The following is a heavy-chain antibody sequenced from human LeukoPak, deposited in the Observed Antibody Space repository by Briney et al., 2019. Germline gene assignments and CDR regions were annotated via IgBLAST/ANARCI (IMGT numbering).Heavy chain of an antibody. Sequence: GASVKVSCKASGYTFTSYDISWVRQAPGQGLEWMGWISAYNGNTNYAQKLQGRVTMTTDTSTSTAYMELRSLRSDDTAVYYCARETYYYDSSGYTYYYYGMDVWGQGTTVTVSS. J-gene: IGHJ6*02. D-gene: IGHD3-22*01. CDR2: ISAYNGNT. CDR3: ARETYYYDSSGYTYYYYGMDV. V-gene: IGHV1-18*01. CDR1: GYTFTSYD.